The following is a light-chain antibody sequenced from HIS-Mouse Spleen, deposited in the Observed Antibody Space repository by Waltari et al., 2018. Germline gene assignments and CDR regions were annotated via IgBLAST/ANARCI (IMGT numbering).Light chain of an antibody. V-gene: IGLV3-10*01. Sequence: SYELTQPPSVSVSPGQTARITSAGDALPKKYAYWYQQKSGQAPVLVIYEDSKRPSGIPARFSGSSSGTMATLTISGAQVEDEADYYFYSTDSSGNHRVFGGGTKLTVL. J-gene: IGLJ2*01. CDR2: EDS. CDR3: YSTDSSGNHRV. CDR1: ALPKKY.